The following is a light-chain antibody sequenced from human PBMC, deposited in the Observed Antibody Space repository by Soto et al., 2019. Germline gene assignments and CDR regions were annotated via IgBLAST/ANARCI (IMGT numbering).Light chain of an antibody. CDR1: QSVSSD. Sequence: EIVLTESPAHLTLSPGDRATLSCRASQSVSSDVAWYQQKPGQAPRLLIYDASNWATGIPDRFSGSGSGTDFTLTITRLQPEDFAVYYCLQDCRSPWTFGQGTKVDIK. V-gene: IGKV3-20*01. J-gene: IGKJ1*01. CDR2: DAS. CDR3: LQDCRSPWT.